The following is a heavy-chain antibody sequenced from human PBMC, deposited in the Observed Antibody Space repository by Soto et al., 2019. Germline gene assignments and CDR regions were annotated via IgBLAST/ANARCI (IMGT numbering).Heavy chain of an antibody. CDR3: GRHRNWKADY. CDR1: GDSIRSSTYQ. Sequence: SETLSLTCTVSGDSIRSSTYQWGWIRQPPGKGLEWIGSTYYSGSTYYNPSLKSRVTISVDTSKNQFSLKLSSVTAADTAVFYCGRHRNWKADYWGQGTMVTVYS. J-gene: IGHJ4*02. CDR2: TYYSGST. V-gene: IGHV4-39*01. D-gene: IGHD1-1*01.